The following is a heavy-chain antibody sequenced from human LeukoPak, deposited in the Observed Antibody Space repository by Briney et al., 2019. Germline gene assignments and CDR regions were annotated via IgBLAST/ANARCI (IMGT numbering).Heavy chain of an antibody. CDR1: GGSISSYY. J-gene: IGHJ6*03. Sequence: SETLSLTCTVSGGSISSYYWSWIRQPPGKGLEWMGYIYYSGSTNYNPSLKSRVTISVDTCKNQFSLKLSSVTAADTAVYYCARHVDTAMVTRDYYYYMDVWGKGTTVTVSS. V-gene: IGHV4-59*08. CDR2: IYYSGST. CDR3: ARHVDTAMVTRDYYYYMDV. D-gene: IGHD5-18*01.